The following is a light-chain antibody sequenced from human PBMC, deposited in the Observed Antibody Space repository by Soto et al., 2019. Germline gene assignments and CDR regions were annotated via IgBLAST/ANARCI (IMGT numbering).Light chain of an antibody. Sequence: DIQMTQSPSSLSASVVDRVNITCRASQSISLYVSWYQQKAGQAQELLIYAASLLQGGVPPRFSGSGSGTDFTLTISGLQRADFATYFCQQSYTTPLTFGGGTKVEI. CDR1: QSISLY. J-gene: IGKJ4*01. CDR3: QQSYTTPLT. V-gene: IGKV1-39*01. CDR2: AAS.